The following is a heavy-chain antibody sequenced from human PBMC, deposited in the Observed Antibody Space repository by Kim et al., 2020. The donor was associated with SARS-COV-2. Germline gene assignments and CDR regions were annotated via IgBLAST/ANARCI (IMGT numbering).Heavy chain of an antibody. CDR1: GGSFSGYY. D-gene: IGHD3-3*01. J-gene: IGHJ6*02. V-gene: IGHV4-34*01. CDR3: ARASGAIFGVPYYYYGMDV. CDR2: INHSGST. Sequence: SETLSLTCAVYGGSFSGYYWSWIRQPPGKGLEWIGEINHSGSTNYNPSLKSRVTISVDTSKNQFSLKLSSVTAADTAVYYCARASGAIFGVPYYYYGMDVWGQGTTVTVSS.